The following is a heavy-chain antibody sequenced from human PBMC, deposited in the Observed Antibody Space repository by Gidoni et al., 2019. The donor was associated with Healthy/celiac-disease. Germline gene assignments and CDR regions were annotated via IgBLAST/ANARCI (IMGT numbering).Heavy chain of an antibody. J-gene: IGHJ4*02. Sequence: EVQLVESGGGLVQPGGSLKLSCAASGFTFSGSAMHWVCQASGKGLEWVGRIRSKANSSATAYAASVKGRFTISRDDSRNTAYLQMNSLKTEDTAVYYCTGHRGGYWGQGTLVTVSS. V-gene: IGHV3-73*02. D-gene: IGHD3-16*01. CDR3: TGHRGGY. CDR2: IRSKANSSAT. CDR1: GFTFSGSA.